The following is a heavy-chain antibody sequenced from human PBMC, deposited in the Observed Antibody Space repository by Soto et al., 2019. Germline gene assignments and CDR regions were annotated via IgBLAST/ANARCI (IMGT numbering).Heavy chain of an antibody. CDR2: INPNSGGT. Sequence: ASVKVSCKVSGYTFTGYYMHWVRQAPGQGLEWMGWINPNSGGTNYAQKFQGRVTMTRDTSISTAYIELSRLRSDDTAVYYCARDQYYDSSGHPMGYRGQGTLVTVST. CDR1: GYTFTGYY. CDR3: ARDQYYDSSGHPMGY. D-gene: IGHD3-22*01. J-gene: IGHJ4*02. V-gene: IGHV1-2*02.